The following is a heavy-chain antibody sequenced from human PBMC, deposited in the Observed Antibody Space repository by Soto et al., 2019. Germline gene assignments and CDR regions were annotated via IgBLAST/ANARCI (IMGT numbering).Heavy chain of an antibody. V-gene: IGHV3-30*03. CDR2: ISYDGSNK. CDR3: ARVGGSEDSSPGAFDI. Sequence: GGSLRLSCAASGFTFSSYGMHWVRQAPGKGLEWVAVISYDGSNKYYADSVKGRFTISRDNSKNTLYLQMNSLRAEDTAVYYCARVGGSEDSSPGAFDIWGQGTMVTVSS. CDR1: GFTFSSYG. J-gene: IGHJ3*02. D-gene: IGHD3-22*01.